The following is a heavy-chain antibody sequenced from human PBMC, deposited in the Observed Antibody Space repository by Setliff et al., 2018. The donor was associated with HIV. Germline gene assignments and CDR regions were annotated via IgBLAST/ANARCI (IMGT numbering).Heavy chain of an antibody. V-gene: IGHV3-7*01. D-gene: IGHD1-26*01. CDR1: GFIFSSHW. Sequence: GGSLRLSCAASGFIFSSHWMSWVRQTAGKGLEWVANINQDGTEKYYLDSVKGRFTISRDNTKKSLFLQMNSLGAEDTAVYFCARLALGPIHYYYYGMDVWGQGTTVTVSS. J-gene: IGHJ6*02. CDR3: ARLALGPIHYYYYGMDV. CDR2: INQDGTEK.